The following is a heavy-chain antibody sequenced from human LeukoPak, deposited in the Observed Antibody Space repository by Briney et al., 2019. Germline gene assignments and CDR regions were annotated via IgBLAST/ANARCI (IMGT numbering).Heavy chain of an antibody. J-gene: IGHJ4*02. CDR3: ARVPSPNYGSGSYYNYYLDY. CDR2: IYTSGST. V-gene: IGHV4-4*07. CDR1: GGSISSYY. Sequence: PSETLSLTCTVSGGSISSYYWGWIRQPAGKGLEWIGRIYTSGSTNYNPSLKSRVTMSVDTSKNQFSLKLSSVTAADTAVYYCARVPSPNYGSGSYYNYYLDYWGQGTLVTVSS. D-gene: IGHD3-10*01.